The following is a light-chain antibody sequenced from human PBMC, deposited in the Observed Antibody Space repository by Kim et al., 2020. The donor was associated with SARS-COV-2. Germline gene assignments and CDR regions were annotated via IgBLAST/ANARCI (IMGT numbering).Light chain of an antibody. V-gene: IGKV3-20*01. CDR1: RSVSTS. J-gene: IGKJ1*01. CDR2: AAS. Sequence: PGERAILSCRASRSVSTSLAWYQQKPGQAPRLLIYAASSRATGIPDRFSGSGSGTDFSLTITRLEPEDFAVYYCQQYVTSPRTFGQGTKVDIK. CDR3: QQYVTSPRT.